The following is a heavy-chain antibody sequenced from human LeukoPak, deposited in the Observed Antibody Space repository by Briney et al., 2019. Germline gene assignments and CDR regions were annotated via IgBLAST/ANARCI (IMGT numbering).Heavy chain of an antibody. D-gene: IGHD6-13*01. Sequence: PSETLSLTCTVSGDSITSYYWSWIRQPAGKGLEWIGRIYISENNNYNPSLKSRVTMSLGTSKNQFSLKLSSVTAADTAIYYCARESVAIGTRWFDPWGQGTLVTVSS. J-gene: IGHJ5*02. CDR1: GDSITSYY. CDR2: IYISENN. V-gene: IGHV4-4*07. CDR3: ARESVAIGTRWFDP.